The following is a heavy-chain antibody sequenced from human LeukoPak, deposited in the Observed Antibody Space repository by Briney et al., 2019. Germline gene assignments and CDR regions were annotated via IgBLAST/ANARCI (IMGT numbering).Heavy chain of an antibody. J-gene: IGHJ4*01. CDR1: GFIFGSYS. CDR2: ISGSSTNV. CDR3: ARDGVKAGTPFYFDF. Sequence: GGSLRLSCSASGFIFGSYSMNWVRQAPGKGLQWVSYISGSSTNVFYADSAKGRFTISRDNAENSLYLQMNSLRAEDTAVYYCARDGVKAGTPFYFDFWGQGALVTVSS. V-gene: IGHV3-48*01. D-gene: IGHD2-15*01.